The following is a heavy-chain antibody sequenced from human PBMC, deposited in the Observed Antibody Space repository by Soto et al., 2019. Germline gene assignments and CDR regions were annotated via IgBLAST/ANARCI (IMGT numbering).Heavy chain of an antibody. J-gene: IGHJ6*02. CDR1: GGSFSGYY. D-gene: IGHD1-26*01. Sequence: SETLSLTCGVYGGSFSGYYWIWIRQPPGKGLEWIGEINHSGSTNYNPSLKSRVTISVDTSKNQFSLKLSSVTAADTAVYYCARPPTRSGYYYGMDVWGQGTTVTVSS. V-gene: IGHV4-34*01. CDR2: INHSGST. CDR3: ARPPTRSGYYYGMDV.